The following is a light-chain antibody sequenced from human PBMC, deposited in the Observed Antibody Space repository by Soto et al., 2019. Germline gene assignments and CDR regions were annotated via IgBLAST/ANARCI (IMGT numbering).Light chain of an antibody. CDR3: QQYDRSPWT. CDR1: QSVSSNY. Sequence: EIVLTQSPGTLSLSPGERATLSCRASQSVSSNYVAWYQQKPGQDPRLLIYGASIRATGIPDRFIGSGSGTAFTLTISRLEPEDFAVDSGQQYDRSPWTFGQGTKVEIK. J-gene: IGKJ1*01. V-gene: IGKV3-20*01. CDR2: GAS.